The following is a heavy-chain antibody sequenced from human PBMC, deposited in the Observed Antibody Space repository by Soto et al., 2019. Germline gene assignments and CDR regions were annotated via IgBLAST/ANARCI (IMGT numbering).Heavy chain of an antibody. CDR2: IKQDGSEK. V-gene: IGHV3-7*03. J-gene: IGHJ4*02. D-gene: IGHD6-13*01. CDR1: GFTFSSYW. Sequence: GGSLRLSCAASGFTFSSYWMSWVRQAPGKGLEWVANIKQDGSEKYYVDSVKGRFTISRDNAKNSLYLQMNSLRAEDTAVYYCARDFKSLGSSWYLYFDYWGRGTLVTVSS. CDR3: ARDFKSLGSSWYLYFDY.